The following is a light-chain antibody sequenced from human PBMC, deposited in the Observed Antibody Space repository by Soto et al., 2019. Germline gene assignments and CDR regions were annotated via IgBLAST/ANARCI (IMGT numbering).Light chain of an antibody. Sequence: QSVLTQPPSASGTPGQRVTISCSGSSSNIGSNTVNWYQQITGAAPKLLIYNDNQRPSGVPDRFSGSKSGTSGSLAISGLQSEDEGDYYCAAWDDSLNGHVVFGRGTKVTVL. J-gene: IGLJ2*01. CDR2: NDN. CDR1: SSNIGSNT. CDR3: AAWDDSLNGHVV. V-gene: IGLV1-44*01.